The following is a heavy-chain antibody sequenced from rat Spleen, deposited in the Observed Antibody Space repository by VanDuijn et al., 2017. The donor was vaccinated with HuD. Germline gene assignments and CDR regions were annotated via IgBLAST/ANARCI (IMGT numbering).Heavy chain of an antibody. J-gene: IGHJ2*01. CDR2: ISPSGGST. CDR3: AHEGVDY. CDR1: GFTFNNYD. V-gene: IGHV5-19*01. D-gene: IGHD1-11*01. Sequence: EVQLVESGGGLVQPGRSLKLSCEVSGFTFNNYDMAWIRQAPTKGLEWVASISPSGGSTYYRDSVKGRFTISRDNAKSTLYLQMDSLRSEDTATYYCAHEGVDYWGQGVMVTVSS.